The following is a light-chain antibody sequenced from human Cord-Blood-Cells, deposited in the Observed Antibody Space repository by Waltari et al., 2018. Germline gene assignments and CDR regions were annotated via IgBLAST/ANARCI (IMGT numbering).Light chain of an antibody. CDR3: QQYDNLLIFT. CDR2: DAS. J-gene: IGKJ3*01. V-gene: IGKV1-33*01. Sequence: DIQMTQSPSSLSASVGARVTITCQASQDISNYLNWYQQKTGKAPKLLIYDASNLETGVPSRFSGSGSGTDFTFTISSLQPEDIATYYCQQYDNLLIFTFGPGTKVDIK. CDR1: QDISNY.